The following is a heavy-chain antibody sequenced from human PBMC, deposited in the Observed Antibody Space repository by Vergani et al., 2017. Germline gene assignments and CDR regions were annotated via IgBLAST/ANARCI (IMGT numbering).Heavy chain of an antibody. CDR1: GASIRSSNYY. J-gene: IGHJ5*02. CDR3: ARHSTVEWLVKLGWIDP. Sequence: QLQLQESGPGLVKPSATLSLTCSVSGASIRSSNYYWGWIRQPPGKGLEWIACIYYSGSTYYNPSLKSRVTISVDPSKNPFSLKLSSVTAADTSVYFCARHSTVEWLVKLGWIDPWGQGILVTVSS. CDR2: IYYSGST. V-gene: IGHV4-39*01. D-gene: IGHD6-19*01.